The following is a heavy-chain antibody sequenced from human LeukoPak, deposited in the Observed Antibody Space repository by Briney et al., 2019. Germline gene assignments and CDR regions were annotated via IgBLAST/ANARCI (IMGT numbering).Heavy chain of an antibody. D-gene: IGHD3-10*01. Sequence: GGSLRLSCTVSGFTVSSNSMSWVRQAPGKGLEWVSAISGSGGSTYYADSVKGRFTISRDNSKNALYLQMNSLRAEDTAVYYCAKDRVQSMVRGVIDYWGQGTLVTVSS. J-gene: IGHJ4*02. CDR1: GFTVSSNS. CDR2: ISGSGGST. V-gene: IGHV3-23*01. CDR3: AKDRVQSMVRGVIDY.